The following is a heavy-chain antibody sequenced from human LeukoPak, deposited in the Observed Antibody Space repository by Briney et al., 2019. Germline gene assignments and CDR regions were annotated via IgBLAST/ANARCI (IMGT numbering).Heavy chain of an antibody. D-gene: IGHD3-10*01. CDR3: ARQLITMVRGAPDGKRGWFDP. CDR2: IYYSGST. Sequence: SETLSLTCTVSGGSISSYYWSWIRQPPGKGLEWIGYIYYSGSTNYNPSLKSRVTISVDTSKNQFSLKLSSVTAADTAVYYCARQLITMVRGAPDGKRGWFDPWGQGTLVTVSS. J-gene: IGHJ5*02. V-gene: IGHV4-59*01. CDR1: GGSISSYY.